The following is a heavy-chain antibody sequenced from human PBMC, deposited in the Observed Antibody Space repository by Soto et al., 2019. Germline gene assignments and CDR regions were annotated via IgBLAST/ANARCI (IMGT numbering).Heavy chain of an antibody. CDR1: GGSISSYY. V-gene: IGHV4-59*01. Sequence: PSETLSLTCTVSGGSISSYYWSWIRQPPGKGLEWIGYIYYSGSTNYNPSLKSRVTISVDTSKNQFSLKLSSVTAADTAVYYCAREGPIAARSPFDYWGQGTLVTVSS. D-gene: IGHD6-6*01. CDR3: AREGPIAARSPFDY. J-gene: IGHJ4*02. CDR2: IYYSGST.